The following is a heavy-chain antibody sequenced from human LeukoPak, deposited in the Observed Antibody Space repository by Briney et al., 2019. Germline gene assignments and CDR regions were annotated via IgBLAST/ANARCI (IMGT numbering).Heavy chain of an antibody. CDR1: GYTFTDCY. J-gene: IGHJ4*02. D-gene: IGHD3-10*01. CDR2: INPNSGAI. Sequence: ASVKVSCKASGYTFTDCYIHWVRQAPGQGLEWMGWINPNSGAINSAQNFQGRVTMTRDTSISTAYMELSSLTSDDTAVYYCARDTYGSGNYYFEYWGQGTLVPVSS. CDR3: ARDTYGSGNYYFEY. V-gene: IGHV1-2*02.